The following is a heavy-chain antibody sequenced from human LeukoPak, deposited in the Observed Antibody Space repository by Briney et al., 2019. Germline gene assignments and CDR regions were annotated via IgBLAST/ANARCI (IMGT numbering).Heavy chain of an antibody. CDR3: ARHAGSTSREPYYHGMDV. CDR1: GYSFTSYW. J-gene: IGHJ6*02. V-gene: IGHV5-51*01. D-gene: IGHD2-2*01. CDR2: IYPGDSDT. Sequence: GESLKISCKGSGYSFTSYWIGWVRQMPGKGQEWMGIIYPGDSDTRYSPSFQGQVTISADKSISTAYLQWSSLKASDTAMYYCARHAGSTSREPYYHGMDVWGQGTTVTVSS.